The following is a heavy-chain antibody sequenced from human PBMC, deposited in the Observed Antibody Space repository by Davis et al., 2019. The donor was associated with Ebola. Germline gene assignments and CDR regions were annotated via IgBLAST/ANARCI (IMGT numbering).Heavy chain of an antibody. CDR3: ARGGGDGYNLWGLTSFPYYGMDV. CDR1: GYSFTSYW. V-gene: IGHV5-51*01. D-gene: IGHD5-24*01. J-gene: IGHJ6*02. CDR2: IYPGDSDT. Sequence: GESLKISCKGSGYSFTSYWIGWVRQMPGKGLEWMGIIYPGDSDTRYSPSFQGQVTISADKSISTAYLQWSSLKASDTAMYYCARGGGDGYNLWGLTSFPYYGMDVWGQGTTVTVSS.